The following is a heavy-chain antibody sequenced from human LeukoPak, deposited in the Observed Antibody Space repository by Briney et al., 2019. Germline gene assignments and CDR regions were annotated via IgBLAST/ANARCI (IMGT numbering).Heavy chain of an antibody. Sequence: TWGSLRLSCAASGFTFSSYSMNWVGQAPGKGLEWVSSISSSSSYIYYADSVKGRFTISRDNAKNSLYLQMNSLRAEDTAVYYCARDTAIVRGIDYWGQGTLVTVSS. CDR3: ARDTAIVRGIDY. V-gene: IGHV3-21*01. J-gene: IGHJ4*02. D-gene: IGHD3-10*01. CDR1: GFTFSSYS. CDR2: ISSSSSYI.